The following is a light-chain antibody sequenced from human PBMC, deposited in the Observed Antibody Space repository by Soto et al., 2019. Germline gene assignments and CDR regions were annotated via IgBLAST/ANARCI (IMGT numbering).Light chain of an antibody. CDR1: QSLRSS. CDR3: QQYNSYST. J-gene: IGKJ5*01. Sequence: ETMMTQSPDTLSVSLGERATLSCRASQSLRSSLAWYQQKPGQAPRLLIYDASTRATGIPARFSGSGSGTDFTLTISSLQPDDLATYYCQQYNSYSTFGQGTRLEIK. CDR2: DAS. V-gene: IGKV3-15*01.